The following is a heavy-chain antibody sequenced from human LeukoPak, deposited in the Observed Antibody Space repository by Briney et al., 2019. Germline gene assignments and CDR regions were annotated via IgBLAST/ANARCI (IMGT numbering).Heavy chain of an antibody. J-gene: IGHJ6*03. V-gene: IGHV3-48*03. CDR1: GFTFSSYE. CDR3: AKEAGGSGSYFYYYYYMDV. Sequence: GGSLRLSCAASGFTFSSYEMNWVRQAPGKGLEWVSYISSSGSTIYYADSVKGRFTISRDNSKSTLYLQMNSLRAEDTAVYYCAKEAGGSGSYFYYYYYMDVWGKGTTVTISS. CDR2: ISSSGSTI. D-gene: IGHD3-10*01.